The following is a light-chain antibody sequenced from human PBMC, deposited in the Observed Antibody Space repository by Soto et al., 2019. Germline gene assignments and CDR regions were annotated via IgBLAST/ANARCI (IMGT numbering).Light chain of an antibody. CDR2: DVN. Sequence: QSVLTQPASVSGSPGQSITISCTGSRSDVGGYNYVSWYQQHPGKAPKLMIYDVNNRPSGVSSRFSGSKSGNTASLTISGLQAEDEADYYCSSYTSARTLAVFRTGTKVT. J-gene: IGLJ1*01. CDR3: SSYTSARTLAV. V-gene: IGLV2-14*01. CDR1: RSDVGGYNY.